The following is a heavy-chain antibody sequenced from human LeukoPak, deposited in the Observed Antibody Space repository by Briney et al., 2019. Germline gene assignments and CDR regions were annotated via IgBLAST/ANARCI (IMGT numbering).Heavy chain of an antibody. V-gene: IGHV1-69*13. CDR3: ARWRLPRYYFDY. CDR1: GGTFSSYA. J-gene: IGHJ4*02. Sequence: SVKVSCKASGGTFSSYAISWVRQAPGQGLEWMGGIIPIFGTANYAQKFQGRVTITADESTSTAYMELSSLRSEGTAVYYCARWRLPRYYFDYWGQGTLVTVSS. CDR2: IIPIFGTA. D-gene: IGHD5-18*01.